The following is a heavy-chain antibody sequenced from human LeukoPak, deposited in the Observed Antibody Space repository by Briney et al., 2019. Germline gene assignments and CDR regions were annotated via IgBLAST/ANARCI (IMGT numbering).Heavy chain of an antibody. CDR2: MNPNSGNT. D-gene: IGHD3-3*01. Sequence: GASVKVSCRASGYTFTSYDINWVRQATGQGLEWMGWMNPNSGNTGYAQKFQGRVTITRNTSISTAYMELSSLRSEDTAVYYCAREPLEDYDFWSGYYPIWGQGTMVTVSS. J-gene: IGHJ3*02. CDR3: AREPLEDYDFWSGYYPI. CDR1: GYTFTSYD. V-gene: IGHV1-8*03.